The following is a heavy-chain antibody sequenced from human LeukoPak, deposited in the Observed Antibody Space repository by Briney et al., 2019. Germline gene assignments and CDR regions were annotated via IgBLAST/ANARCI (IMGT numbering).Heavy chain of an antibody. CDR3: ATYRQVLLPFES. CDR1: GFTFSTFA. Sequence: GGSLRLSCAASGFTFSTFAMIWVRQPPGKGLEWVSSIFPSGGEIHYADSARGRFTISRDKSKSTLSLQMNSLRAEDTAIYYCATYRQVLLPFESWGQGTLVTVSS. J-gene: IGHJ4*02. V-gene: IGHV3-23*01. D-gene: IGHD2-8*02. CDR2: IFPSGGEI.